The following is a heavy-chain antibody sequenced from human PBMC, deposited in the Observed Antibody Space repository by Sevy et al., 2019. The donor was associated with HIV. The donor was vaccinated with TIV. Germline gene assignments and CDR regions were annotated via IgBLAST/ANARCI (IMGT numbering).Heavy chain of an antibody. CDR1: GYTFKTYG. D-gene: IGHD2-2*01. J-gene: IGHJ4*02. Sequence: ASVKVSCKTFGYTFKTYGISWVRQAPGQGLEWMGWISAYSGDTNFAQKFQGRVTMTTDTSTGTAYMELSSLRSDDTAVNFCARDKPQGVVIIPGSMWGGVDYWGQGTVVTVSS. CDR2: ISAYSGDT. V-gene: IGHV1-18*01. CDR3: ARDKPQGVVIIPGSMWGGVDY.